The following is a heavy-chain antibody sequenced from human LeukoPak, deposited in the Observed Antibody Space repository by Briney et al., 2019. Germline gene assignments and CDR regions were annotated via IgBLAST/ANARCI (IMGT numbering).Heavy chain of an antibody. CDR3: ARDRLEAVADDDYFDY. CDR1: GFTFSNHG. D-gene: IGHD6-19*01. Sequence: GRSLRLSCVASGFTFSNHGMHWVRQAPCKGPEWVALIWYDGSNKYYGDSVKGRFTISRDNSKNTVYLQMNSLRAEDTAVYYCARDRLEAVADDDYFDYWGQGTLVTVSS. J-gene: IGHJ4*02. CDR2: IWYDGSNK. V-gene: IGHV3-33*01.